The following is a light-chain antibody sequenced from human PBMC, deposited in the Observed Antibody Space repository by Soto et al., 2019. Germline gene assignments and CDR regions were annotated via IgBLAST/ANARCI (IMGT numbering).Light chain of an antibody. V-gene: IGLV2-14*01. CDR2: EVT. CDR1: SSDVGGYDY. J-gene: IGLJ1*01. Sequence: QSALTQPASVSGSPGQSIAISCTGTSSDVGGYDYVSWYQQHPDKAPKLMIYEVTKRPSGVSNRFSGSKSGNTASLTISGLQPEDEADSYGSSHTSGSTRVFGSGTKLTVL. CDR3: SSHTSGSTRV.